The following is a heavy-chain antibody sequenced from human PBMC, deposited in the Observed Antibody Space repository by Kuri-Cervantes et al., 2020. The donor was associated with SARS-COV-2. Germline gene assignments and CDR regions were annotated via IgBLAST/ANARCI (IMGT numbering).Heavy chain of an antibody. CDR2: IYYSGST. V-gene: IGHV4-39*07. D-gene: IGHD6-13*01. CDR3: ASTAGAYYYHGMDV. CDR1: GGSISSSSYY. J-gene: IGHJ6*02. Sequence: SETLSLTCTVSGGSISSSSYYWGWIRQPPGKGLEWIGSIYYSGSTYYNPSLKSRVTISVDTSKNQFSLKLSSVTAADTAVYYCASTAGAYYYHGMDVWGQGTTVTVSS.